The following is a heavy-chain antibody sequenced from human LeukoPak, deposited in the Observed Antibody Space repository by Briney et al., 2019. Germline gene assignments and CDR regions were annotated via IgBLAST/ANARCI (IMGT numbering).Heavy chain of an antibody. CDR2: ISGGGGST. V-gene: IGHV3-23*01. Sequence: GGSLSLSCQPSEFTFSSYAMSWARQAQGKGLKWVSAISGGGGSTYYADSVKGRFTISRDNSKNTLYLQMNSLRAEDTAVYYCAPALVYYYDSSGLGSIDYWGQGTLVTVSS. CDR3: APALVYYYDSSGLGSIDY. CDR1: EFTFSSYA. J-gene: IGHJ4*02. D-gene: IGHD3-22*01.